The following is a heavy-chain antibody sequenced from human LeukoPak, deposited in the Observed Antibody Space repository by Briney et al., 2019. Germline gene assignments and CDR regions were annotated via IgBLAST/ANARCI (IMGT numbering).Heavy chain of an antibody. V-gene: IGHV3-7*01. D-gene: IGHD2-15*01. CDR3: ARVSKYCSGGSCYDFDS. CDR2: IKQDGSEK. Sequence: PGGSLRLSCAASGFTFSSYAMSWVRQAPGKGLEGVANIKQDGSEKYYVDSVKGRFTISRDNAKNSLYLQMNSLRAEDTAVYYCARVSKYCSGGSCYDFDSWGQGTLVTVSS. CDR1: GFTFSSYA. J-gene: IGHJ4*02.